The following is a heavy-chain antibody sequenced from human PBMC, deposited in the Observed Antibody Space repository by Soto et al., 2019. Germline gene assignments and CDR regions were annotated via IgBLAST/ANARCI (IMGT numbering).Heavy chain of an antibody. CDR1: GGKCINSA. D-gene: IGHD3-22*01. CDR3: ARSGLALPYSASHWFDP. Sequence: GVSLILSWGASGGKCINSAVNWVRQDPGKGLEWLSSISDSGHYIYYADSVKGRFTISRDNAKNSLFLQMNSLRGEDTAVYYCARSGLALPYSASHWFDPWGHGTLVTLSS. V-gene: IGHV3-21*01. CDR2: ISDSGHYI. J-gene: IGHJ5*02.